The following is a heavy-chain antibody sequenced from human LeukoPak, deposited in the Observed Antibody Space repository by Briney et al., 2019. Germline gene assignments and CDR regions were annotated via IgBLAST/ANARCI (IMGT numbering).Heavy chain of an antibody. D-gene: IGHD3-22*01. Sequence: ASVRVSCKASVYTFTIYDIKWVRQATGQGGGGVGWMNPNSGNTGYAPNFQGTVTMTTNTSIRTAYMELSSLRSEDTAVYYCARVSGSVYDSRNDWGQGTLVTVSS. J-gene: IGHJ4*02. CDR3: ARVSGSVYDSRND. CDR1: VYTFTIYD. CDR2: MNPNSGNT. V-gene: IGHV1-8*01.